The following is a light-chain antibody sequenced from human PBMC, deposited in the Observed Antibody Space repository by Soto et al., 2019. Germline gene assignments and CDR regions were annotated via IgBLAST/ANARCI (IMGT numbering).Light chain of an antibody. V-gene: IGLV2-14*01. CDR2: EVS. CDR3: SSYTSSSTLV. Sequence: QSALTQPASVSGSPGQSITISCTGTSSDVGGYNFVSWYQQRPGKAPKLMIYEVSNRPSGVSNRFSGSKSGNTASLTISGLQAEDEADYYCSSYTSSSTLVFGTGTKVTFL. CDR1: SSDVGGYNF. J-gene: IGLJ1*01.